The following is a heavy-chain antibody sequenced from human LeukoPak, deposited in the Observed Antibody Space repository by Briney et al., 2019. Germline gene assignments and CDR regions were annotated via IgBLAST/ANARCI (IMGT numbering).Heavy chain of an antibody. CDR2: ISAYNGNT. D-gene: IGHD4-17*01. V-gene: IGHV1-18*01. CDR1: GYTFTSYG. J-gene: IGHJ4*02. Sequence: ASVKVSCKASGYTFTSYGISWVRQAPGQGLEWMGWISAYNGNTNYAQKLQGRVTMTTDTSTSTAYMEPRSLRSDDTAVYYCARDLAMTTVTTQVGWGQGTLVTVSS. CDR3: ARDLAMTTVTTQVG.